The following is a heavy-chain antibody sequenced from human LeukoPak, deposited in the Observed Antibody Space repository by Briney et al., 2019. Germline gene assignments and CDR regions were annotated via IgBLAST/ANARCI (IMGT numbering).Heavy chain of an antibody. V-gene: IGHV3-21*04. D-gene: IGHD6-13*01. Sequence: PGGSLRLSCAASGFTFSSYSMNWVRQAPGKGLEWVSSISSSSSYIYYADSVKGRFTISRDNSKNTLYLQMNSLRAEDTAVYYCAKDAGSSSWYWGDRFDPWGQGTLVTVSS. CDR1: GFTFSSYS. J-gene: IGHJ5*02. CDR3: AKDAGSSSWYWGDRFDP. CDR2: ISSSSSYI.